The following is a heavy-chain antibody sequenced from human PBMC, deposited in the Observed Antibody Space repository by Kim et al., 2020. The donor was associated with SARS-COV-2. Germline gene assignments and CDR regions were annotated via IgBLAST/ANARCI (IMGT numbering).Heavy chain of an antibody. J-gene: IGHJ3*02. D-gene: IGHD2-15*01. Sequence: GGSLRLSCAASGFTFSSYSMNWVRQAPGKGLEWVSSISSSSSYIYYADSVKGRFTISRDNAKNSLYLQMNSLRAEDTAVYYCAREDGYSNAFDIWGQGTMVTVSS. CDR3: AREDGYSNAFDI. CDR1: GFTFSSYS. V-gene: IGHV3-21*01. CDR2: ISSSSSYI.